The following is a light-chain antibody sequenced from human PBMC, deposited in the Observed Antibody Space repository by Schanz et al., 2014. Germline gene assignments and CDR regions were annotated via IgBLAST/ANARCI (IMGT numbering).Light chain of an antibody. CDR1: QDIRND. V-gene: IGKV1-6*01. J-gene: IGKJ1*01. CDR3: QQSYSNTRT. CDR2: AAS. Sequence: AIQMTQSPSSLSASVGDRVTITCRASQDIRNDLGWYQQKPGKAPKLLIYAASSLQSGVPSRFSGSGSGTDFTLTITSLQPEDFATYYCQQSYSNTRTFGQGTKVEIK.